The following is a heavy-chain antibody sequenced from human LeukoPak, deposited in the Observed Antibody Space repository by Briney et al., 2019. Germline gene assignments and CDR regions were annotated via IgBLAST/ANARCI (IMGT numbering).Heavy chain of an antibody. CDR1: GFPFSSYW. CDR3: ARDDCSSISCYHNWFDP. V-gene: IGHV3-7*01. CDR2: IKQDGSEK. J-gene: IGHJ5*02. D-gene: IGHD2-2*01. Sequence: SGESLRHSCAASGFPFSSYWMSSVRQAPGKGLERVDNIKQDGSEKYYVDSVKGRFTISRDNAKNSLYLQMNSLRAEDTAVYYCARDDCSSISCYHNWFDPWGQGTLVTVSS.